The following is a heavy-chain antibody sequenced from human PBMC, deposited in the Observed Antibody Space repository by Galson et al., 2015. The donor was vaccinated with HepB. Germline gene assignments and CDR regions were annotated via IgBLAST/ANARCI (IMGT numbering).Heavy chain of an antibody. CDR2: INPNSGGT. CDR1: GYTFTGYY. CDR3: ARGSVGSSWYDWFDP. Sequence: SVKVSCKASGYTFTGYYMHWVRQAPGQGLEWMGWINPNSGGTNYAQKFQGRVTMTRNASISTAYMELSSLRSEDTAVYYCARGSVGSSWYDWFDPWGQGTLVTVSS. D-gene: IGHD6-13*01. V-gene: IGHV1-2*02. J-gene: IGHJ5*02.